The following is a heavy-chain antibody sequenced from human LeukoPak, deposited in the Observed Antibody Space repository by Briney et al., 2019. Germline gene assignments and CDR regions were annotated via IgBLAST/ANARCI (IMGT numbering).Heavy chain of an antibody. J-gene: IGHJ4*02. CDR2: ISSSGGST. V-gene: IGHV3-23*01. Sequence: PGGSLRLSCAASGFTFSSYAMSWVRQAPGKGLEWVSAISSSGGSTYYADSVKGRFTISRDNSKNTLYLQMNSLRAEDTAVYYCAKDMGIQLWLSDYWGQGTLVTVSS. D-gene: IGHD5-18*01. CDR1: GFTFSSYA. CDR3: AKDMGIQLWLSDY.